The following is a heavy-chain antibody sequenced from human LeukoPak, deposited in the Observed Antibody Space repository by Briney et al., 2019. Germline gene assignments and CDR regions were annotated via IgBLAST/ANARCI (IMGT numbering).Heavy chain of an antibody. V-gene: IGHV3-30*02. CDR1: GFTFSSYG. CDR3: ARENLAAAGSLDAFDI. J-gene: IGHJ3*02. CDR2: IRYDGSNK. D-gene: IGHD6-13*01. Sequence: PGGSLRLSCAASGFTFSSYGMHWVRQAPGKGLEWVAFIRYDGSNKYYADSVKGRFTISRDNAKNSLYLQMNSLRAEDTAVYYCARENLAAAGSLDAFDIWGQGTMVTVSS.